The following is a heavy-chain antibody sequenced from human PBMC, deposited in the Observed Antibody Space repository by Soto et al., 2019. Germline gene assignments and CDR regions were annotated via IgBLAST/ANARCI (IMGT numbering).Heavy chain of an antibody. D-gene: IGHD4-17*01. J-gene: IGHJ6*02. CDR1: GFTFSSYW. CDR3: AREDGDPYYYYYYGMDV. CDR2: IKQDGSEK. Sequence: GSLRLSCAASGFTFSSYWMSWVRQAPGKGLEWVANIKQDGSEKYYVDSVKGRFTISRDNAKNSLYLQMNSLRAEDTAVYYCAREDGDPYYYYYYGMDVWGQGTTVTVSS. V-gene: IGHV3-7*01.